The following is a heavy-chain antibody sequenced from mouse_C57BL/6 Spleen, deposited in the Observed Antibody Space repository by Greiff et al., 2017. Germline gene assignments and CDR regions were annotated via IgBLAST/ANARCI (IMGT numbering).Heavy chain of an antibody. CDR2: IDPSDSET. CDR1: GYTFTSYW. D-gene: IGHD1-1*01. CDR3: ARLDGSSDY. J-gene: IGHJ2*01. Sequence: QVHVKQPGAELVRPGSSVKLSCKASGYTFTSYWMHWVKQRPIQGLEWIGNIDPSDSETHYNQKFKDKATLTVDKSSSTAYMQLSSLTSEDSAVYYCARLDGSSDYWGQGTTLTVSS. V-gene: IGHV1-52*01.